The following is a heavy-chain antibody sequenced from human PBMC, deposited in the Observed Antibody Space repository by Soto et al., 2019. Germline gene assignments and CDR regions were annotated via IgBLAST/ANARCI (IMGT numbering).Heavy chain of an antibody. CDR3: ARDGREASGMDV. CDR1: GGSISSHY. CDR2: IYYRGSA. J-gene: IGHJ6*02. V-gene: IGHV4-59*11. D-gene: IGHD1-26*01. Sequence: SETLSLTCTVPGGSISSHYWSWVRQAPGKGLEWIGHIYYRGSATYNPSLRSRSTISVDTSSNQFSLKLNSVTTADTAVYYCARDGREASGMDVWGQGTKVTVS.